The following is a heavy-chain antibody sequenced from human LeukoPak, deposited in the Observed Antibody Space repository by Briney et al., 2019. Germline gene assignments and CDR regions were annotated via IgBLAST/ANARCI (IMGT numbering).Heavy chain of an antibody. CDR2: IWYDGSNK. J-gene: IGHJ6*02. Sequence: GGSLRLSCAASGFTFSSYGMHWVRQAPGKGLEWVAVIWYDGSNKYYADSVKGRFTISRDNSKNTLYLQMNSLRAEDTAVYYCARDPNLQWLARSFYYYYYGMDVWGQGTTVTVSS. V-gene: IGHV3-33*01. D-gene: IGHD6-19*01. CDR1: GFTFSSYG. CDR3: ARDPNLQWLARSFYYYYYGMDV.